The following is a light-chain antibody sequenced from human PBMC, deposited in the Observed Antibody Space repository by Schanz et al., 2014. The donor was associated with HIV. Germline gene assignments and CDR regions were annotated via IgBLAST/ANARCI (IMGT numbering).Light chain of an antibody. V-gene: IGKV1-5*03. CDR2: QAS. Sequence: IQMTQSPSTLSASVGDRVTITCRASQTIGRLLAWYQQKPGRAPKLLIYQASTLETGVPSRFSGSGSGTSFTLTITSLQPDDFATYYCQQCVTYPYTFGQGTKLEIK. CDR3: QQCVTYPYT. CDR1: QTIGRL. J-gene: IGKJ2*01.